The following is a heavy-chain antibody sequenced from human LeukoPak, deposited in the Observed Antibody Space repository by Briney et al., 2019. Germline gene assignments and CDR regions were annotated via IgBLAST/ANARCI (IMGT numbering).Heavy chain of an antibody. CDR2: IFYSGST. D-gene: IGHD6-19*01. J-gene: IGHJ4*02. CDR1: GGSISSYY. Sequence: SETLSLTCTVSGGSISSYYWSWIRQPPGKGLEWIGYIFYSGSTNYNPSLKSRVTISVDTSKNQFSLKLSSVTAADTAVYYCARGGGVAGTPYNPYDYWGQGTLVTVSS. V-gene: IGHV4-59*01. CDR3: ARGGGVAGTPYNPYDY.